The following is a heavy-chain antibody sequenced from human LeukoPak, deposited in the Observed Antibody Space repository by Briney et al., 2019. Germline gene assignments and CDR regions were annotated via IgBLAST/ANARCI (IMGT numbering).Heavy chain of an antibody. D-gene: IGHD3-16*01. Sequence: SQTLSLTCTVSGGSISSGSYYWSWIRQPAGKGLEWIGRIYTSGSTNYNPSLKSRVTISVDTSKNQFSLKLSSVTAADTAVYARRGSWGEPRPFDYWGQGSLVTVSS. CDR2: IYTSGST. J-gene: IGHJ4*02. V-gene: IGHV4-61*02. CDR1: GGSISSGSYY. CDR3: RGSWGEPRPFDY.